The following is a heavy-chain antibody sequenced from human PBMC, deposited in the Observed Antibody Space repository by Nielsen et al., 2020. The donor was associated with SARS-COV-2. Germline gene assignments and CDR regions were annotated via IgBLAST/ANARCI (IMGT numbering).Heavy chain of an antibody. CDR2: IFYRGNT. CDR1: GGSISSGSHY. Sequence: SETLSLTCIVSGGSISSGSHYWSWIRQPPGKGLEWIGYIFYRGNTNYNPSLKSRVTISVDTSKKQISLKLSSVTAADTAVYYCARSSAFDIWGQGTRVTVSS. J-gene: IGHJ3*02. CDR3: ARSSAFDI. V-gene: IGHV4-61*01.